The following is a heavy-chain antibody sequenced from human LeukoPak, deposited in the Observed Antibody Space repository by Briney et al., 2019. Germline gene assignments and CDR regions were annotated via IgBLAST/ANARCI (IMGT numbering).Heavy chain of an antibody. CDR1: GGSISSSSYY. CDR2: IYYSGST. D-gene: IGHD1-26*01. CDR3: ARVSMMGAHDY. J-gene: IGHJ4*02. V-gene: IGHV4-39*07. Sequence: SETLSLTCTVSGGSISSSSYYWGWIRQPPGKGLEWIGSIYYSGSTYYNPSLKSRVTISVDTSKNQFSLKLSSVTAADTAVYYCARVSMMGAHDYWGQGTLVTVSS.